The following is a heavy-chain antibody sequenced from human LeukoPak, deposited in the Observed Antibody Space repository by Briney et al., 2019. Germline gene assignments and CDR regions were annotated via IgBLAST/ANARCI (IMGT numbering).Heavy chain of an antibody. CDR3: ARGERYDFHFDY. D-gene: IGHD3-3*01. CDR2: IHHSGST. Sequence: SETLSLTCAVYGGSFSGYYWTWIRQPPGKGLEWIGEIHHSGSTNYNPSLKSRVTISVDTSKNQFSLNLSSVTAADTAVYYCARGERYDFHFDYWGQGTLVTISS. V-gene: IGHV4-34*01. CDR1: GGSFSGYY. J-gene: IGHJ4*02.